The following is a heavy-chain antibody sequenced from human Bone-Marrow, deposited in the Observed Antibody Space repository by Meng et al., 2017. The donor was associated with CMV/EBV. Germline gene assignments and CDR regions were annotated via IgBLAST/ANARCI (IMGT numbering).Heavy chain of an antibody. Sequence: ASVKVSCKASGYTFTDYYMHWVRQAPGQGLEWMGWINPNSGDTNYAQKFRGRVTMTRHTSISTAYMELSRLRSDDTAVYYCARSNSLEVYFDYWGQGTLGTVSS. J-gene: IGHJ4*02. CDR1: GYTFTDYY. D-gene: IGHD4-23*01. CDR2: INPNSGDT. CDR3: ARSNSLEVYFDY. V-gene: IGHV1-2*02.